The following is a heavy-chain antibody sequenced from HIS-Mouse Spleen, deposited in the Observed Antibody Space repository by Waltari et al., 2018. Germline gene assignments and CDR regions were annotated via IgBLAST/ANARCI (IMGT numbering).Heavy chain of an antibody. CDR1: GFTFDDYA. Sequence: EVQLVESGGGLVQPGRSLRLSCAASGFTFDDYAMHWVRQAPGKGRGWVSGISWNSGSIGYADSVKGRFTISRDKAKNSLYLQMNSLRAEDTALYYCAKDMGLRFLEWLFDYWGQGTLVTVSS. J-gene: IGHJ4*02. D-gene: IGHD3-3*01. CDR3: AKDMGLRFLEWLFDY. V-gene: IGHV3-9*01. CDR2: ISWNSGSI.